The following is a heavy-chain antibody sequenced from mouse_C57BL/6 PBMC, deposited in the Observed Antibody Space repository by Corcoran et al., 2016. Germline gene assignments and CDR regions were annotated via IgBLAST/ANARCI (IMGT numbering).Heavy chain of an antibody. CDR3: ASFYDYDGDFDD. CDR1: GYAFSSYW. V-gene: IGHV1-80*01. D-gene: IGHD2-4*01. CDR2: IYPGDGDT. J-gene: IGHJ2*01. Sequence: QVQLQQSGAELVKPGASVKISCKASGYAFSSYWMNWVKQRPGKGLEWIGQIYPGDGDTNYNGKFKGKATLTADKSSSTAYMQLSSLTSEDSAVYFCASFYDYDGDFDDWDQGTTLTVSS.